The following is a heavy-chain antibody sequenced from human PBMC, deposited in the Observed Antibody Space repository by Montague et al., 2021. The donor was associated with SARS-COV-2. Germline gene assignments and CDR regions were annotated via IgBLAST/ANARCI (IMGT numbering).Heavy chain of an antibody. D-gene: IGHD3-9*01. J-gene: IGHJ6*02. CDR1: GFTFSSYD. CDR3: ARELRYFVWSHYGMDV. V-gene: IGHV3-13*01. CDR2: IGSAGDT. Sequence: LSLSLSASGFTFSSYDMHWVRQTTGKGLEWVSVIGSAGDTYYPGSVKGRFTISRENAKNSLYLQMNSLRAGDTAVYYCARELRYFVWSHYGMDVWGQGTTVTVSS.